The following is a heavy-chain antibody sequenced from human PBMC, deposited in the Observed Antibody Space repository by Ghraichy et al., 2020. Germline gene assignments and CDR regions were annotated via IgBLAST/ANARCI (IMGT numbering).Heavy chain of an antibody. D-gene: IGHD3-10*01. CDR1: GFTFISYG. CDR3: ARDRITMVRGVILYYYGMDV. J-gene: IGHJ6*02. V-gene: IGHV3-33*01. CDR2: IWYDGSNK. Sequence: SLNISCAASGFTFISYGMHWVRQAPGKGLEWVAVIWYDGSNKYYADSVKGRFTISRDNSKNTLYLQMNSLRAEDTAVYYCARDRITMVRGVILYYYGMDVWGQGTTVTVSS.